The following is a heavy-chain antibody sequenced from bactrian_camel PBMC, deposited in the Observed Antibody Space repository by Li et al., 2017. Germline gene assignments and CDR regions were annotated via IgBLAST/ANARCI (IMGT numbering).Heavy chain of an antibody. J-gene: IGHJ4*01. CDR3: GPEGDYEVCF. CDR2: DSEDGTT. CDR1: AAG. Sequence: HVQLVESGGGSVQPGGSLRLACTAPAAGIEYYRQVPGRECELVATDSEDGTTQYADSVKGRFTISRDNAKGMVYLQMNNLKPEDTAMYYCGPEGDYEVCFWDQGTQVTVS. V-gene: IGHV3S53*01. D-gene: IGHD4*01.